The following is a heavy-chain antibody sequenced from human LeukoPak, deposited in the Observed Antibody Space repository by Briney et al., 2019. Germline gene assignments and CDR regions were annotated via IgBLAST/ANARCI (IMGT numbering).Heavy chain of an antibody. Sequence: GGSLRLSCAASGFTFSSYVMHWVRQAPGKGLEWVAIISYDGSNEYYADSVKGRFTISRDNSKNTLYLQMNGLRAEDTAVYYCARVAKFGYYDILTGNYYYYYMDVWGKGTTVTISS. J-gene: IGHJ6*03. D-gene: IGHD3-9*01. CDR2: ISYDGSNE. V-gene: IGHV3-30*04. CDR3: ARVAKFGYYDILTGNYYYYYMDV. CDR1: GFTFSSYV.